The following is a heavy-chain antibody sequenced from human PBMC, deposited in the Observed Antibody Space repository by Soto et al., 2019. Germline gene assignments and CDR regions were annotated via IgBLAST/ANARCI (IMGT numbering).Heavy chain of an antibody. CDR2: INHSGST. Sequence: SETLSLTCAVYGGSFSGYYWSWIRQPPGKGLEWIGEINHSGSTNYNPSLKSRVTISVDTSKNQFSLKLSSVTAADTAVYYCARGRYGDYYWGQGTLVTVSS. CDR1: GGSFSGYY. J-gene: IGHJ4*02. V-gene: IGHV4-34*01. CDR3: ARGRYGDYY. D-gene: IGHD4-17*01.